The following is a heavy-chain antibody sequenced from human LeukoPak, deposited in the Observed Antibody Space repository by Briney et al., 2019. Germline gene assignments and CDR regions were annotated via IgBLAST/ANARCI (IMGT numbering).Heavy chain of an antibody. D-gene: IGHD3-22*01. CDR1: GYSLTSYW. V-gene: IGHV5-51*01. J-gene: IGHJ4*02. Sequence: GESLKISCKGSGYSLTSYWIGWVRQMPGKGLEWMGIIYPGDSDTRYSPSFQGQVTISADKSISTAYLQWSSLKASNTAMYYCARHSYDSSGYWYYFDYWGQGTLVTVSS. CDR3: ARHSYDSSGYWYYFDY. CDR2: IYPGDSDT.